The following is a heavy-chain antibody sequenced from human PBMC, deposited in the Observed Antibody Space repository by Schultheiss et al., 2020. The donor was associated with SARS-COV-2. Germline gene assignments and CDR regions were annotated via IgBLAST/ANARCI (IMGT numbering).Heavy chain of an antibody. CDR2: IYYSGST. V-gene: IGHV4-61*08. CDR3: AVDSSGYLDAFDI. J-gene: IGHJ3*02. CDR1: GGSISSGGHY. D-gene: IGHD3-22*01. Sequence: SQTLSLTCTVSGGSISSGGHYWSWIRQLPGKGLEWIGYIYYSGSTNYNPSLKSRVTISVDTSKNQFSLKLSSVTAADTAVYYCAVDSSGYLDAFDIWGQGTMVTVSS.